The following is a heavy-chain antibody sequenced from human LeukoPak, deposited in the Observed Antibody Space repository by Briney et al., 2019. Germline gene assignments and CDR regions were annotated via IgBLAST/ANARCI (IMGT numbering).Heavy chain of an antibody. CDR2: ISGSSSYI. CDR1: GFTFSNYN. J-gene: IGHJ4*02. V-gene: IGHV3-21*01. CDR3: ARDSRARLLEWLEY. Sequence: PGGSLRLSCAASGFTFSNYNMNWVRQAPGKGLEWVSSISGSSSYIYYSDLVKGRFTISRDNAKNSLYLQMNSLRAEDTAVYYCARDSRARLLEWLEYWGQGTLVTVSS. D-gene: IGHD3-3*01.